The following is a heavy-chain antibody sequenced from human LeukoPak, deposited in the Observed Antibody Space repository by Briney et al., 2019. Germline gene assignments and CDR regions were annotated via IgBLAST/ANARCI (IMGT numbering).Heavy chain of an antibody. CDR3: AKSLRITIFGVVALFDY. D-gene: IGHD3-3*01. V-gene: IGHV3-23*01. J-gene: IGHJ4*02. CDR1: GFTFSSYA. Sequence: GGSLRLSCAASGFTFSSYAMSWVRQAPGKGLEGVSAISGRGGSTYYADSVKGRSTIPRDNSKNTLYLQMNSLRAEDPAVYYCAKSLRITIFGVVALFDYWGQGTLVTVSS. CDR2: ISGRGGST.